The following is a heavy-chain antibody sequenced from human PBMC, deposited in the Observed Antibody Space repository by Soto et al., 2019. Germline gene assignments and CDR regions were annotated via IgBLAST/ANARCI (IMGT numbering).Heavy chain of an antibody. J-gene: IGHJ3*02. Sequence: QLQLQESGPGLVKPSETLSLTCTVSGGSISSSSYYWGWIRQPPGKGLEWIGSIYYSGSTYYNPSRTRGVTISLDTSKNHFSLKLRSVTAVDTAVYYCGSYDFWSGYSAFDIWGQGTMVTVSS. V-gene: IGHV4-39*02. D-gene: IGHD3-3*01. CDR2: IYYSGST. CDR3: GSYDFWSGYSAFDI. CDR1: GGSISSSSYY.